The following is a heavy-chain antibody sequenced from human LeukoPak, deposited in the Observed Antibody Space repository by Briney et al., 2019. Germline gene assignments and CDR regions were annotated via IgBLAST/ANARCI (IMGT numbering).Heavy chain of an antibody. CDR2: IYTSGNT. CDR3: AREYSNSSASSRYFDY. J-gene: IGHJ4*02. Sequence: SETLSLTCTVSGGSINNYYWSWIRQPAGKGLEWIGRIYTSGNTNYSPSLKSRVTMSVDTSKNQFSLELSSVTAADTAVYSCAREYSNSSASSRYFDYWGQGALVTVSS. D-gene: IGHD6-6*01. CDR1: GGSINNYY. V-gene: IGHV4-4*07.